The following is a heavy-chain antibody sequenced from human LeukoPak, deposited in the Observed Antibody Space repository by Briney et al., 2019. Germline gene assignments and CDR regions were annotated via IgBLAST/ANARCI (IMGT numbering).Heavy chain of an antibody. V-gene: IGHV4-59*12. CDR3: ARVYYSSSYDYWYFDL. Sequence: SETLSLACTVSGGSISRYYWSWIRQPPGKGLEWIGYKDYSGSTNYNRSLKSRVTISVDTSKNQFSLKLSSVTAADTAVYYCARVYYSSSYDYWYFDLWGRGTLVTVSS. D-gene: IGHD6-13*01. CDR2: KDYSGST. CDR1: GGSISRYY. J-gene: IGHJ2*01.